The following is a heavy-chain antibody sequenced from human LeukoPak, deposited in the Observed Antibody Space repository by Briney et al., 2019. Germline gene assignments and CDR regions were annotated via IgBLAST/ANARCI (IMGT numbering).Heavy chain of an antibody. V-gene: IGHV4-59*08. CDR2: IYYSGST. D-gene: IGHD6-6*01. J-gene: IGHJ4*02. CDR3: ARQVRVEQLVEVDYFDY. CDR1: GGSISSYY. Sequence: SETLSLTCTVSGGSISSYYWSWIRQPPGKGLEWIRYIYYSGSTNYNPSLKSRVTISVDTSKNQFSLKLSSVTAADTAVYYCARQVRVEQLVEVDYFDYWGQGTLVTVSS.